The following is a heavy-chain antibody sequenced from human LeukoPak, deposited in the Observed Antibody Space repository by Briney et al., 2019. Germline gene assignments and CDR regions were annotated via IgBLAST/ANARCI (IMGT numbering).Heavy chain of an antibody. Sequence: GGSLRLSCAASGFTFSSYDMHWVRQATGKGLEWVSAIGTAGDTYYPGSVKGRFTISRENAKNSLYLQMNSLRAGDTAVYYCATDLWLGYLPHWGQGTLVTVSS. CDR2: IGTAGDT. D-gene: IGHD3-3*01. J-gene: IGHJ4*02. CDR3: ATDLWLGYLPH. CDR1: GFTFSSYD. V-gene: IGHV3-13*01.